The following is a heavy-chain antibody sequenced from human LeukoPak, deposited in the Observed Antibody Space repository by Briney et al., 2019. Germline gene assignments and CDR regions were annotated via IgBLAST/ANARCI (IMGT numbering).Heavy chain of an antibody. D-gene: IGHD6-25*01. V-gene: IGHV3-21*01. Sequence: GGSLRLSCAASGFSFSSFSMNWVRQAPGKGLEWVSYISGGSSFTYYVDSVKGRFTISRDNAKNSLYLQMNSLRAEDTAVYYCARDGTPNYRSGWVYMDVWGKGTTVTISS. CDR2: ISGGSSFT. CDR3: ARDGTPNYRSGWVYMDV. J-gene: IGHJ6*03. CDR1: GFSFSSFS.